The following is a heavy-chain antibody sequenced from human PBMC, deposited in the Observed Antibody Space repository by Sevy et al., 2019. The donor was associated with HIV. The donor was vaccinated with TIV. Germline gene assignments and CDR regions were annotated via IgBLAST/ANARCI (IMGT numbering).Heavy chain of an antibody. D-gene: IGHD2-15*01. V-gene: IGHV3-33*03. J-gene: IGHJ5*02. CDR3: AKDTRDCSGGTCYSAPLYNWFDP. CDR2: ICYDGSNK. Sequence: GGSLRLSCVASGFTFSYYGMHWVRQAPGKGLEWVAVICYDGSNKYYADSVKGRFTISRDNSMNTLYLQMNGLRAEDTAVYYCAKDTRDCSGGTCYSAPLYNWFDPWGQGTLVTVSS. CDR1: GFTFSYYG.